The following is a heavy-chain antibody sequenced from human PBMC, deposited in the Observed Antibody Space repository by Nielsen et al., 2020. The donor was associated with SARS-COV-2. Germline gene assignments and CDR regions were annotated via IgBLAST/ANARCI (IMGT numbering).Heavy chain of an antibody. CDR2: CSHSGSI. Sequence: SETLSLTCAVSGGFVSRNDLCPGVPPSPAHGLAWVGGCSHSGSINYNRSLKSRVTISADTSKNQFSLRVTSVTGADTAVYYCARGLGDYDLSTGPYRNPHLESWGQGALVTVSS. CDR1: GGFVSRNDL. V-gene: IGHV4-4*02. D-gene: IGHD3-9*01. J-gene: IGHJ4*02. CDR3: ARGLGDYDLSTGPYRNPHLES.